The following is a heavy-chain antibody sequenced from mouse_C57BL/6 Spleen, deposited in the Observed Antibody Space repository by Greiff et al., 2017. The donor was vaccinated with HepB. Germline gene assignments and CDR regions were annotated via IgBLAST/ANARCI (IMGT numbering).Heavy chain of an antibody. CDR2: IRSKSSNYAT. CDR3: VREGGITTVCAMDY. Sequence: EVMLVESGGGLVQPKGSLKLSCAASGFTFNTYAMHWVRQAPGKGLEWVARIRSKSSNYATYYADSVKDRFTISRDDSQSMLYLQMNNLKTEDTAMYYCVREGGITTVCAMDYWGQGTSVTVSS. V-gene: IGHV10-3*01. CDR1: GFTFNTYA. D-gene: IGHD1-1*01. J-gene: IGHJ4*01.